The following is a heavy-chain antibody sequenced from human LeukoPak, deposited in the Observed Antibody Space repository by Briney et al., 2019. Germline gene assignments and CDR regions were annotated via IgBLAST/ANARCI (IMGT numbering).Heavy chain of an antibody. J-gene: IGHJ4*02. CDR2: IIPIFGTA. CDR3: ARAPYYYGSSGYCDY. CDR1: GGTFSSYA. Sequence: SVKVSCKASGGTFSSYAISWVRQAPGQGLEWMGGIIPIFGTANYAQKFQGRVTITADESTSTAYMELSSLRSEDTAFYYYARAPYYYGSSGYCDYWGQGTLVTVSS. D-gene: IGHD3-22*01. V-gene: IGHV1-69*13.